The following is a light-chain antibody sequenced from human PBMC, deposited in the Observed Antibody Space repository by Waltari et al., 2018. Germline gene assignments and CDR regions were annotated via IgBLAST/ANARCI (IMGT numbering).Light chain of an antibody. CDR1: IYDVGGYIY. Sequence: QSALTQPASASGSPGQSIPIPCTGTIYDVGGYIYFSWYQQHPGNAPQLLIYDVATRPSGVSDRFAASKSGNTASLTISGLQAEDEADYYCCSHRSGNTLGVFGGGTKLTVL. J-gene: IGLJ2*01. CDR2: DVA. CDR3: CSHRSGNTLGV. V-gene: IGLV2-14*03.